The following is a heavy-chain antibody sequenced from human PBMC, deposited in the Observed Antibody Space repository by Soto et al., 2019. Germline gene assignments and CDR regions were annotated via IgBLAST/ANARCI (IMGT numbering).Heavy chain of an antibody. V-gene: IGHV5-10-1*01. CDR2: IDPRDSYV. D-gene: IGHD2-2*01. J-gene: IGHJ5*02. CDR3: ARLFCSTTTCDSWFDP. Sequence: VGQMPGKGLEWMGRIDPRDSYVNYSPSFQGHVTISLDKSISTAYLQWGSLKASDTAMYYCARLFCSTTTCDSWFDPWGQGTLVTVSS.